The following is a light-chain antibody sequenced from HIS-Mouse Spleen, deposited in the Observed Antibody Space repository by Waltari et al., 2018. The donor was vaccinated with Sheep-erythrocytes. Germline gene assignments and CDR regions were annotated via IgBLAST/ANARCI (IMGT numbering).Light chain of an antibody. CDR1: SSDVGGYNY. V-gene: IGLV2-14*01. Sequence: QSALTQPASVSGSPGQSITISCTGTSSDVGGYNYVFWYQQHPGKAPKPMIYEVSNRPSGFSNRFSGSKSGNTASLTISGLQAEDEADYYCSSYTSSSTYVFGTGTKVTVL. CDR3: SSYTSSSTYV. CDR2: EVS. J-gene: IGLJ1*01.